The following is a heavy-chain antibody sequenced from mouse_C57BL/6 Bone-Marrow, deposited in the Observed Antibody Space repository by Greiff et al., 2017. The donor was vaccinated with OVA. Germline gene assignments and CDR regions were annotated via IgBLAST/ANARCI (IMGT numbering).Heavy chain of an antibody. CDR3: ARVFYYYGTGYFDV. CDR1: GYTFTDYY. D-gene: IGHD1-1*01. V-gene: IGHV1-26*01. Sequence: VQLQQSGPELVKPGASVKISCKASGYTFTDYYMNWVKQSHGKSLEWIGDINPNNGGTSYNQKFKGKATLTVDKSSSTAYMELRSLTSEDSAVYYCARVFYYYGTGYFDVWGTGTTVTVSS. CDR2: INPNNGGT. J-gene: IGHJ1*03.